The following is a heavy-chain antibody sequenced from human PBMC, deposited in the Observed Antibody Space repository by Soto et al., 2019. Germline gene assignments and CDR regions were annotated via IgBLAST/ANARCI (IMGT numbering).Heavy chain of an antibody. CDR3: ARDQGYCSGGSCYVYDS. CDR2: IYYSGTT. J-gene: IGHJ4*02. CDR1: GGSISSSNW. Sequence: QVQLQESGPGLVKPSGTLSLTCAVSGGSISSSNWWSWVRQPPGKGLEWIGEIYYSGTTKYNPSLKSRVTISVDKSKNQFSRKMYSVTAADTAVYYCARDQGYCSGGSCYVYDSWGQGTLVTVSS. D-gene: IGHD2-15*01. V-gene: IGHV4-4*02.